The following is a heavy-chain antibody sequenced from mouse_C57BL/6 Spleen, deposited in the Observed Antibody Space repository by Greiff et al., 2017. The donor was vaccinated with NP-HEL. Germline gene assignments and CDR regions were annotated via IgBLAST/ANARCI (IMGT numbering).Heavy chain of an antibody. J-gene: IGHJ4*01. CDR3: ARGHSSGYAMDY. V-gene: IGHV1-82*01. D-gene: IGHD3-1*01. Sequence: VQLQQSGPELVKPGASVKISCKASGYAFSSSWMNWVKQRPGKGLEWIGRIYPGDGDTNYNGKFKGKATLTADKSSSTAYMQLSSLTSEDSAVYFCARGHSSGYAMDYWGQGTSVTVSS. CDR2: IYPGDGDT. CDR1: GYAFSSSW.